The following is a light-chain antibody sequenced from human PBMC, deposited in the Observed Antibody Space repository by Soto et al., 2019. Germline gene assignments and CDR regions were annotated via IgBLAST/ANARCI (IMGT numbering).Light chain of an antibody. CDR3: KQYNNWPRT. V-gene: IGKV3-15*01. CDR2: GAS. J-gene: IGKJ1*01. Sequence: VLRQSPGTLSLSPGARATLSCRASQTFRNNYLAWYQQKPGQAPRLLIYGASTRATGMTARFSGSGSETEFTLTISSLQSEDFAVYYCKQYNNWPRTLGQGTKLDIK. CDR1: QTFRNN.